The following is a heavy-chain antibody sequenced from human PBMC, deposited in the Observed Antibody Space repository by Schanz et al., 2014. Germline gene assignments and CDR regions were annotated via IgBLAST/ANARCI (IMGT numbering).Heavy chain of an antibody. CDR2: INTGVNT. CDR1: GFTFGDYA. CDR3: AKVDRTRYYAMDV. D-gene: IGHD3-9*01. Sequence: EVQLLESGGGLIQPGGSLRLSCAASGFTFGDYAMTWVRQAPGKGLEWVSAINTGVNTYYADSVKGRFTISRDNSKNSLYLQMNSLRAEDTAVYYCAKVDRTRYYAMDVWGQGTTVTVSS. V-gene: IGHV3-23*01. J-gene: IGHJ6*02.